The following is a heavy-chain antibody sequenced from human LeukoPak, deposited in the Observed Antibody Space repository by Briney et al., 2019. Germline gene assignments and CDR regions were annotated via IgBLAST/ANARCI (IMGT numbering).Heavy chain of an antibody. CDR3: ARFGGGSCSGSSCYDYYVDA. CDR1: GFLFGSYS. CDR2: ISSTSSYI. J-gene: IGHJ6*03. Sequence: PGGSLRLSCAASGFLFGSYSVIWVRQAPGKGLEWVSSISSTSSYIFYADSLKGRFTISRDNAKNTLYLQMNSMRAEDTAVYFCARFGGGSCSGSSCYDYYVDAWGKGTTVTVSS. V-gene: IGHV3-21*01. D-gene: IGHD2-15*01.